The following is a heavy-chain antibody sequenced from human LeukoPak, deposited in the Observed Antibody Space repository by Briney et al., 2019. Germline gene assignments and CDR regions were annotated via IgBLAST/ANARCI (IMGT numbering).Heavy chain of an antibody. CDR1: GGSISSSNW. D-gene: IGHD2/OR15-2a*01. Sequence: SGTLSLTCAVSGGSISSSNWWSWARQPPGKGLEWIGEVNVLGNTNYNPSLESRVTISIDKSENHVSLKLTSVTAADTAVYYCAREGGPFRPLDYSGQGTLVTVSS. CDR3: AREGGPFRPLDY. CDR2: VNVLGNT. J-gene: IGHJ4*02. V-gene: IGHV4-4*02.